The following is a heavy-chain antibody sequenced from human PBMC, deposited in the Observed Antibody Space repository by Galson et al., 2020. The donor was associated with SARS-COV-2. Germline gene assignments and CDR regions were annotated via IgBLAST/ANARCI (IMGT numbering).Heavy chain of an antibody. CDR3: ARESLGGALLTIDY. CDR2: ISYSGST. Sequence: SQTLSLTCTVSGGSISSSTFYWDWIRQPPGTGLEWIGSISYSGSTYYNPSLKSRVTFSVDTSKNQFSLNVTSVTAADTALYYCARESLGGALLTIDYWGRGNLVTVSS. CDR1: GGSISSSTFY. V-gene: IGHV4-39*07. D-gene: IGHD2-15*01. J-gene: IGHJ4*01.